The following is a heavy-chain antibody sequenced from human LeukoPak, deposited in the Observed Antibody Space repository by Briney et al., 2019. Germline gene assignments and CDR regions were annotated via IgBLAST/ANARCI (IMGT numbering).Heavy chain of an antibody. J-gene: IGHJ4*02. CDR1: GFTVSRNY. Sequence: PGGSLRLSCAASGFTVSRNYMSWVRQAPGKGLEWVSVIYSGGSTYYADSVKGRFTISRDNSKNTLYLQMNSLRAEDTAVYYCARETVAGLQYYFDYWGQGTLVTVSS. V-gene: IGHV3-53*01. D-gene: IGHD6-19*01. CDR2: IYSGGST. CDR3: ARETVAGLQYYFDY.